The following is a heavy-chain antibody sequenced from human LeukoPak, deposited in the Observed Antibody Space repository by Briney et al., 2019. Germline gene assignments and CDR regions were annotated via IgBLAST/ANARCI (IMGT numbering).Heavy chain of an antibody. V-gene: IGHV3-7*01. CDR1: GFIFRDYW. J-gene: IGHJ4*02. CDR2: IDYNGREK. Sequence: PGGSLRLSCVASGFIFRDYWMIWVRQAPGKGLEWVANIDYNGREKNYVDSVKGRFTISRDNAKNSVYLQMDSLRVEDTAVYYCTNSGWSDWGQGILVTVSS. D-gene: IGHD6-13*01. CDR3: TNSGWSD.